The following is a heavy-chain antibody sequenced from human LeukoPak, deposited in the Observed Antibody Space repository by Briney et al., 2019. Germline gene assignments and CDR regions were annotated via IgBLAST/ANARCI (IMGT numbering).Heavy chain of an antibody. J-gene: IGHJ6*03. CDR2: IRYDGSNK. CDR1: GFTFGSYG. Sequence: PGGSLRLSCAASGFTFGSYGMHWVRQAPGKGLEWVAFIRYDGSNKYYADSVKGRFTISRDTSKNTLYLQMNSLRAEDTAVYYCAKDFGFWRGYPLYYSYYMDVWGKGTTVTVSS. D-gene: IGHD3-3*01. V-gene: IGHV3-30*02. CDR3: AKDFGFWRGYPLYYSYYMDV.